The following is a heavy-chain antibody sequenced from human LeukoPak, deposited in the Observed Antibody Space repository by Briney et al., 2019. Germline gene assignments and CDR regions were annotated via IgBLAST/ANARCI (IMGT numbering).Heavy chain of an antibody. V-gene: IGHV3-30-3*01. CDR1: GFTFSSYA. CDR2: ISYDGSNK. D-gene: IGHD3-9*01. CDR3: ARQGYDSLTGYPLPFDY. Sequence: GGYLRFSCAASGFTFSSYAMHRVRQAPGKGLEGVAVISYDGSNKYYADSGKGRFTISRDNFKNTLYLQMNSLRAEDTAVYYCARQGYDSLTGYPLPFDYWGQGTLVTVSS. J-gene: IGHJ4*02.